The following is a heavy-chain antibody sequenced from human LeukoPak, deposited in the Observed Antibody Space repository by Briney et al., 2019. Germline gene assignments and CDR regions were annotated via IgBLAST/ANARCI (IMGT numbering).Heavy chain of an antibody. J-gene: IGHJ4*02. CDR3: VTRGIYDNIN. D-gene: IGHD3-16*01. Sequence: GGSLRLSCAASALTSSSYSMSWGSQAPGKGREWGSGIGGSAGTTYYAGSLKGRFTISRKNSNHTLYLQMTSLRAEDTAVYYCVTRGIYDNINSGQGTLVTVS. V-gene: IGHV3-23*01. CDR2: IGGSAGTT. CDR1: ALTSSSYS.